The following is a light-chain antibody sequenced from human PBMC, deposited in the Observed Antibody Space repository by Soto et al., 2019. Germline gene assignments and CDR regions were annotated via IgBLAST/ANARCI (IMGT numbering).Light chain of an antibody. V-gene: IGKV3-15*01. CDR2: GAS. Sequence: EIVLTQSPATLSLSSGERATLSFMASQSVSSFLAWYQQKPGQAPRLLIYGASTRATGIPARFSGSGSGTEFTLTISSLQSEDFAVYYCHQYNNWPQTFGQGTKVDIK. CDR1: QSVSSF. CDR3: HQYNNWPQT. J-gene: IGKJ1*01.